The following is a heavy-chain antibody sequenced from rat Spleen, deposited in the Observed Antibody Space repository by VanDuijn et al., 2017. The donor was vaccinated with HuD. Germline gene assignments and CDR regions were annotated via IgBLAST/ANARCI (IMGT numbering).Heavy chain of an antibody. D-gene: IGHD1-9*01. CDR3: ARRHYGYTDYFDY. CDR1: GFTFSDYN. J-gene: IGHJ2*01. CDR2: ISYDGSST. Sequence: EVHLVESGGGLVQPGRSLKLSCAASGFTFSDYNMAWVRQAPKKGLEWVATISYDGSSTYYRDSVKGRFTISRDNAQSTLSLQMDSLRSEDTATYYCARRHYGYTDYFDYWGQGVMVTVSS. V-gene: IGHV5-7*01.